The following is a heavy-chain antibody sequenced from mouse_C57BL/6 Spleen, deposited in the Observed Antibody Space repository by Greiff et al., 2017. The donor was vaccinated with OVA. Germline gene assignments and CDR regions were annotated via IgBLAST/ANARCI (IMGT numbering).Heavy chain of an antibody. CDR2: IDPEDGDT. J-gene: IGHJ3*01. CDR3: TRDGLGRSWFSY. CDR1: GFNIKDYY. Sequence: EVQLQQSGAELVRPGASVKLSCKASGFNIKDYYMPWVKQRPEQGLEWIGRIDPEDGDTESAPKFQGKATMTADTSSNTAYLQLSILPSEDTTVYYCTRDGLGRSWFSYWGHGTLVTASA. D-gene: IGHD4-1*01. V-gene: IGHV14-1*01.